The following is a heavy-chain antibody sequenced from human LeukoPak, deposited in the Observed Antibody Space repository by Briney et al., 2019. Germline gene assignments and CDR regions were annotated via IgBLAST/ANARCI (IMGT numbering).Heavy chain of an antibody. Sequence: SETLSLTCAVYGGSFSGYYWSWIRQPPGKGLEWIGEINHSGSTYYNPSLKSRVTISVDTSKNQFSLKLSSVTAADTAVYYCARQSGSSSGLDYWGQGTLVTVSS. D-gene: IGHD6-6*01. CDR1: GGSFSGYY. CDR2: INHSGST. CDR3: ARQSGSSSGLDY. J-gene: IGHJ4*02. V-gene: IGHV4-34*01.